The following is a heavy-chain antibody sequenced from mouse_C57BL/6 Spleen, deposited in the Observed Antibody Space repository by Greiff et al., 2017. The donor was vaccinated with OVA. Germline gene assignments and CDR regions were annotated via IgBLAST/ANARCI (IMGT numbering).Heavy chain of an antibody. J-gene: IGHJ1*03. CDR2: IDPSDSYT. CDR1: GYTFTSYW. V-gene: IGHV1-69*01. CDR3: ARFLIYYGNYGYFDV. Sequence: QVQLQQPGAELVMPGASVKLSYKASGYTFTSYWMHWVKQRPGQGLEWIGEIDPSDSYTNYNQKFKGKSTLTVDKSSSTAYMQLSSLTSEDSAVYYCARFLIYYGNYGYFDVWGTGTTVTVSS. D-gene: IGHD2-1*01.